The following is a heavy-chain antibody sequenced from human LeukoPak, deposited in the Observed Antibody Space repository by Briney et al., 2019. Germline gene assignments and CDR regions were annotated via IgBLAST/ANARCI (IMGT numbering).Heavy chain of an antibody. D-gene: IGHD7-27*01. CDR2: IHSGRGDT. CDR3: ARDHNWGPDY. V-gene: IGHV1-2*02. Sequence: ASGKVSCQALGYTFTDHYFHWLRQVPGQGIEWMGWIHSGRGDTNIAQKFQGRVSLTRDMSISTAYMELSRLTSDDTAVYYCARDHNWGPDYWGQGTLASVSS. J-gene: IGHJ4*02. CDR1: GYTFTDHY.